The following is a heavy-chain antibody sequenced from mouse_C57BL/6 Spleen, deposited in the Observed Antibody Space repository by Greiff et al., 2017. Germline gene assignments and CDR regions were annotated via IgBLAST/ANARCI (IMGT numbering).Heavy chain of an antibody. Sequence: EVQLQQSGPELVKPGASVKIPCKASGYTFTDYNMDWVKQSHGKSLEWIGDINPNNGGTIYNQKFKGKATLTVDKSSSTAYMELRSLTSEDTAVYYCARRGVYYDYDGTSWYFDVWGTGPTVTVSA. D-gene: IGHD2-4*01. CDR2: INPNNGGT. J-gene: IGHJ1*03. CDR3: ARRGVYYDYDGTSWYFDV. CDR1: GYTFTDYN. V-gene: IGHV1-18*01.